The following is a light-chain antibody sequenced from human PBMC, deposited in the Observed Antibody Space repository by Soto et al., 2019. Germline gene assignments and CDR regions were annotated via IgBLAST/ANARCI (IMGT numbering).Light chain of an antibody. Sequence: XSVLTQPVSVSGSPGQSITISCTGTSSDLGSYDLVSWYQQHPGKAPKLMVYEVTKRPSGVSNRFSGSKSGNTASLTISGLQAEDEADYSCSSYAGSGTFYVFGSGTKVTVL. CDR1: SSDLGSYDL. CDR2: EVT. V-gene: IGLV2-23*02. CDR3: SSYAGSGTFYV. J-gene: IGLJ1*01.